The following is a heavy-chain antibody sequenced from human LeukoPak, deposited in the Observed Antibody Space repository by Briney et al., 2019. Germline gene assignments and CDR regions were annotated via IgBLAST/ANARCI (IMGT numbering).Heavy chain of an antibody. Sequence: GGSLRLSCAASGFTFSSYWMSWVRQAPGKGLEWVANIKQDGSEEYYVDSVKGRFTISRDNAKNSLYLQMNSLRAEDTAVYYCARELGSMVRGVICEGFDYWGQGTLVTVSS. CDR2: IKQDGSEE. V-gene: IGHV3-7*01. J-gene: IGHJ4*02. CDR3: ARELGSMVRGVICEGFDY. D-gene: IGHD3-10*01. CDR1: GFTFSSYW.